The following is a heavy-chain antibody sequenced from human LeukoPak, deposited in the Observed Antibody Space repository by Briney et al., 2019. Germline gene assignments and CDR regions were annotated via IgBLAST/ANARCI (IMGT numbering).Heavy chain of an antibody. CDR3: ARLIVGATDFDY. CDR1: GESLNDYY. V-gene: IGHV4-34*01. CDR2: IDHSGST. D-gene: IGHD1-26*01. Sequence: PSETLSLTCGVHGESLNDYYWSWIRQPPGKGLEWIGEIDHSGSTSYNPSLKSRVTISVDTSKNQFSLKLSSVTAADTAVYYCARLIVGATDFDYWGQGTLVTVSS. J-gene: IGHJ4*02.